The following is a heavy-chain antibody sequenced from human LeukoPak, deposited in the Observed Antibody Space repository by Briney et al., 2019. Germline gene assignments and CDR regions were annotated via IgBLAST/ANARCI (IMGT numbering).Heavy chain of an antibody. V-gene: IGHV3-49*03. CDR3: SRGLHDYGDSNYYFDQ. CDR1: GFSFGDDA. J-gene: IGHJ4*02. Sequence: GRSLRLSCTASGFSFGDDAWSWFRQAPGRGLEFVSFIRKKGYGETTDYAASVRGRFTISRDDAKSTAYLQMNSLEIEDTALYYCSRGLHDYGDSNYYFDQWGRGTQVTVPS. CDR2: IRKKGYGETT. D-gene: IGHD4-17*01.